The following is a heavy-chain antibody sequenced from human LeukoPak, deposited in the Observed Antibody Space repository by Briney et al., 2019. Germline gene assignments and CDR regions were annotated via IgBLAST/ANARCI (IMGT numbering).Heavy chain of an antibody. CDR3: AELGITMIGGV. CDR2: ISGSGSTI. Sequence: GGSLRLSCAASGFTSSSYEMNWVRQAPGKGLEWVSYISGSGSTIYYADSVKGRFTISRDNAKNSLYLQMNSLRAEDTAVYYCAELGITMIGGVWGKGTTVTISS. D-gene: IGHD3-10*02. CDR1: GFTSSSYE. J-gene: IGHJ6*04. V-gene: IGHV3-48*03.